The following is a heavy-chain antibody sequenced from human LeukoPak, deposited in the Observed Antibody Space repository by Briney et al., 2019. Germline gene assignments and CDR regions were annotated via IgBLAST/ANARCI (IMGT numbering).Heavy chain of an antibody. CDR3: ARVRAGTGYFDY. J-gene: IGHJ4*02. V-gene: IGHV1-46*01. CDR1: GYTFTSYC. CDR2: INPSGGST. Sequence: GASVKVSCKASGYTFTSYCMHWVRQAPGQGLEWMGIINPSGGSTSYAQKFQGRVTMTRDMSTSTVYMELSSLRSEDTAVYYCARVRAGTGYFDYWGQGTLVTVSS. D-gene: IGHD2-8*02.